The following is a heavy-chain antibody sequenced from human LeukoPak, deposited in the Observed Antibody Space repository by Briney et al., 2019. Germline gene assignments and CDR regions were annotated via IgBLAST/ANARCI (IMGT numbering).Heavy chain of an antibody. CDR2: ITSGSSTI. D-gene: IGHD3-3*01. V-gene: IGHV3-48*04. CDR3: ARPLRESGYFYFDY. CDR1: GFSFSSYS. Sequence: GGSPRLSCAASGFSFSSYSMNWVRQAPGKGLEWVSYITSGSSTIYYPDSVKGRFTISRDNAKNSLYLQMNSLRAEDTAIYYCARPLRESGYFYFDYWGQGTLVTVSS. J-gene: IGHJ4*02.